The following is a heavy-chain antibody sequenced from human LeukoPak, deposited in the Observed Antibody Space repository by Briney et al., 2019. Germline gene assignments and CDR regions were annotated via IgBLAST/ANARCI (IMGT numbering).Heavy chain of an antibody. CDR2: INHSRYT. D-gene: IGHD4-17*01. V-gene: IGHV4-34*01. J-gene: IGHJ4*02. Sequence: SETLSLTCAVFGGSFSSYYWSWIRQPPGKGLEWLAEINHSRYTSYNPSLKSRVTLSVDTSKHQFSLKLTSVTAADTAVYYCARCCLQRDGDNGGGDYWGQGTLVTVSS. CDR1: GGSFSSYY. CDR3: ARCCLQRDGDNGGGDY.